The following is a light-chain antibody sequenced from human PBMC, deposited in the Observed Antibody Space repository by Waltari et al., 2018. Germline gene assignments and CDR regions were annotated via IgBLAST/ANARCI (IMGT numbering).Light chain of an antibody. CDR1: QDISRY. J-gene: IGKJ4*01. Sequence: DIQLTQSPSFLSASVGDRVTITCRASQDISRYLAWYQQKPGKAPNLLMYTASTLQSGVQSRFSGSGSGTEFTLTISSLEPEDFATYYCQQLKSYPLTFGGGTKVEIK. CDR3: QQLKSYPLT. V-gene: IGKV1-9*01. CDR2: TAS.